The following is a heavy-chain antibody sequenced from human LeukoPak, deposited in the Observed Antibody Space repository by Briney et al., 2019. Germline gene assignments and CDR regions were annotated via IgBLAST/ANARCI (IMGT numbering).Heavy chain of an antibody. CDR1: GFTFSNYS. Sequence: GGSLRLSCAASGFTFSNYSMSWVRQAPGKGLEWVSSISSGSRYIYNADSVKGRFTISRDNAKNSLYLQMNSLRAEDTAVYYCARVGGFWSGHYRGALDYWGQGTLVTVSS. CDR3: ARVGGFWSGHYRGALDY. J-gene: IGHJ4*02. CDR2: ISSGSRYI. V-gene: IGHV3-21*01. D-gene: IGHD3-3*01.